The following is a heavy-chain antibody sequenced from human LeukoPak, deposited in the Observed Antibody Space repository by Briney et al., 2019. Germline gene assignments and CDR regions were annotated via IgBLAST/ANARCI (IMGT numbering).Heavy chain of an antibody. D-gene: IGHD3-16*01. V-gene: IGHV3-49*04. J-gene: IGHJ4*02. CDR1: GFTFGDYA. CDR3: NRVGGSYTFDY. Sequence: PGGSLRLSCTASGFTFGDYAMSWVRQAPGKGLEWVGFIRSKAYGGTTEYAASVKGRFTISRDDSKSIAYLQMDSLKTEDTAVYYCNRVGGSYTFDYWGQGTLVTVSS. CDR2: IRSKAYGGTT.